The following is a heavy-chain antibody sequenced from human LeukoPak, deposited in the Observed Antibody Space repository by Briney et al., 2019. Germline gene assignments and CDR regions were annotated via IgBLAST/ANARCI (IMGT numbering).Heavy chain of an antibody. J-gene: IGHJ6*02. CDR1: GYTFTSYG. D-gene: IGHD5-12*01. CDR2: ISAYNGNT. V-gene: IGHV1-18*01. Sequence: ASVKVSCKASGYTFTSYGISWVRQAPGQGLEWMGWISAYNGNTNYAQKLQGRVTMTTDTSTSTAYTELRSLRSDDTAVYYCARLSGYSGYDPPYYYYGMDVWGQGTTVTVSS. CDR3: ARLSGYSGYDPPYYYYGMDV.